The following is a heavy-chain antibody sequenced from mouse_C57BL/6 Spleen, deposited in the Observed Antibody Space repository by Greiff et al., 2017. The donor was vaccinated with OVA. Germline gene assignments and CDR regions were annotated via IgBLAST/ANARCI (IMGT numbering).Heavy chain of an antibody. V-gene: IGHV1-15*01. J-gene: IGHJ3*01. D-gene: IGHD2-3*01. Sequence: VQLQESGAELVRPGASVTLSCKASGYTFTDYEMHWVKQTPVHGLEWIGAIDPETGGTAYNQKFKGKAILTADKSSSTAYMELRSLTSEDSAVYYCTREGGYFPSWFAYWGQGTLVTVSA. CDR2: IDPETGGT. CDR1: GYTFTDYE. CDR3: TREGGYFPSWFAY.